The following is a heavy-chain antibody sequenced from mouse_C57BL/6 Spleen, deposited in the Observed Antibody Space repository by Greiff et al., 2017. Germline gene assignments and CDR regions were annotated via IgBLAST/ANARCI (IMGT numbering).Heavy chain of an antibody. D-gene: IGHD2-12*01. J-gene: IGHJ2*01. CDR1: GYTFTGYW. CDR2: ILPGSGST. V-gene: IGHV1-9*01. Sequence: QVQLQQSGAELMKPGASVKLSCKATGYTFTGYWIEWVKQRPGHGLEWIGEILPGSGSTNYHEKFKGKATFTADTSSNTAYMQLSSLTTEDSAIYYCARSNDGYLDYWGQGTTLTVSS. CDR3: ARSNDGYLDY.